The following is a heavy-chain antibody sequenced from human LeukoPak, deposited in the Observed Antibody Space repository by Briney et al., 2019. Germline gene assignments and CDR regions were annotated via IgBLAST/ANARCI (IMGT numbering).Heavy chain of an antibody. V-gene: IGHV3-23*01. CDR2: ISGSGGST. D-gene: IGHD3-3*01. Sequence: GGSLRLSCASSGFTFSSYAMRRVRQARGKGLGWVSAISGSGGSTYYADYVKGRFTISRDNSKNTLHLQMNRLRAEDTAVYYCAKDYDFWSGSRPLFDYWGQGTLVTVSS. CDR1: GFTFSSYA. J-gene: IGHJ4*02. CDR3: AKDYDFWSGSRPLFDY.